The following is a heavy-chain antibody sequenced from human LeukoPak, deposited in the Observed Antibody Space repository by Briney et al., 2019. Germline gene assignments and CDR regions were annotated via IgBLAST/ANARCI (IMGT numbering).Heavy chain of an antibody. CDR3: ARESGYISNWYPSRWFDP. D-gene: IGHD6-13*01. J-gene: IGHJ5*02. CDR1: GYNFTNYA. V-gene: IGHV7-4-1*02. Sequence: GASVKVSCKASGYNFTNYAMNWVRQAPGQGLEWMGWINTDTENPMYAQGFTGRFAFSLDTSVSTAYLQISGLKAEDTAVYYCARESGYISNWYPSRWFDPWGQGTLVTVSS. CDR2: INTDTENP.